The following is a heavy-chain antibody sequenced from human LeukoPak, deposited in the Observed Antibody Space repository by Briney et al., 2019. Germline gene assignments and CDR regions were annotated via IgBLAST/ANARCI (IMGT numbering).Heavy chain of an antibody. J-gene: IGHJ4*02. V-gene: IGHV4-61*01. CDR2: ISNSGST. Sequence: NPSETLSLTCTVSGGSVSSGSYYWSWIRQPPGKGLEWIGYISNSGSTNYNPSLKSRVTLSVDTSKNQFSLKLSSVTAADTAVYYCARAYSSGYPLNYWGQGTLVTVSS. CDR3: ARAYSSGYPLNY. CDR1: GGSVSSGSYY. D-gene: IGHD3-22*01.